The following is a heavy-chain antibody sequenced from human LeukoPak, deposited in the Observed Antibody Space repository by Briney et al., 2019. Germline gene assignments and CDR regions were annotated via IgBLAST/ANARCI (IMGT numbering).Heavy chain of an antibody. Sequence: SETQSLTSTVSGGSISSYYWSWIRQPPGKGLEWIGYIYYSGSTNYNPSLKSRVTISVDTSKNQFSLKLSSVTAADTAVYYCARHPDFWSGYYSNWFDPWGQRTLVTVSS. CDR1: GGSISSYY. CDR3: ARHPDFWSGYYSNWFDP. CDR2: IYYSGST. D-gene: IGHD3-3*01. V-gene: IGHV4-59*08. J-gene: IGHJ5*02.